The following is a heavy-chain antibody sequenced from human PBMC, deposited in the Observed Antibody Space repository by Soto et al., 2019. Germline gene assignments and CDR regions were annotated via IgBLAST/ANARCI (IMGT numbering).Heavy chain of an antibody. CDR3: ARDAAVAGISIFDY. Sequence: QVQLVQSGAEVKKPGSSVKVSCKASGGTFSSYAISWVRQAPGQGLEWMGGIIPIFGTANYAQKFQGRVTITADASTSTAYMELRRLRSEDTAVYSCARDAAVAGISIFDYWGQGTLVTVSS. D-gene: IGHD6-19*01. J-gene: IGHJ4*02. CDR2: IIPIFGTA. CDR1: GGTFSSYA. V-gene: IGHV1-69*12.